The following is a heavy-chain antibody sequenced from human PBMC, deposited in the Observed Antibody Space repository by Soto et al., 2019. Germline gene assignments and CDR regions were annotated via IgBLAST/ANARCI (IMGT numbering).Heavy chain of an antibody. CDR1: GFTFSGYA. D-gene: IGHD4-17*01. Sequence: GGSLRLSCAASGFTFSGYAMHWVRQAPGKGLEWVALILYDGSNKYYADSVKGRFTISRDNSKNTLYLQMNSLRAEDTAVYYCARANFGDYWDSWGQGALVTVSS. V-gene: IGHV3-30-3*01. J-gene: IGHJ4*02. CDR3: ARANFGDYWDS. CDR2: ILYDGSNK.